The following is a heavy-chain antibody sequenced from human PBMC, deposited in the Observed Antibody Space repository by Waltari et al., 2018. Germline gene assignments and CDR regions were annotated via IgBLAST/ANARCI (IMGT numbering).Heavy chain of an antibody. D-gene: IGHD2-2*01. Sequence: QVQLQESGPGLVRPSETLSLTCAVSGYSLSSGYSSAWLRQAPGKGLEWIGCMDRSGSTYVNPSHARRVTISVETSKNEFTRKLESVTAADTAVYYGAREYWSSTNGSPGVYWGQGSLVTVSS. CDR1: GYSLSSGYS. V-gene: IGHV4-38-2*02. CDR2: MDRSGST. CDR3: AREYWSSTNGSPGVY. J-gene: IGHJ4*02.